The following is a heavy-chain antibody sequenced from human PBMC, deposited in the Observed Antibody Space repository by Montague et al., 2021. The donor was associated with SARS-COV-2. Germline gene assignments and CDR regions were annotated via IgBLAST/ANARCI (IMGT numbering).Heavy chain of an antibody. V-gene: IGHV4-39*01. CDR3: ARREYSYGWGD. J-gene: IGHJ4*02. CDR2: VDYSWNT. Sequence: SETLSLTCTVTGGPISGSSDYLGWIRQSPGKGLEWIASVDYSWNTYYSPSLKSRLTISVDTSKNQFSLKLNSVTAADTALYYCARREYSYGWGDWGQGTLVTVSS. D-gene: IGHD5-18*01. CDR1: GGPISGSSDY.